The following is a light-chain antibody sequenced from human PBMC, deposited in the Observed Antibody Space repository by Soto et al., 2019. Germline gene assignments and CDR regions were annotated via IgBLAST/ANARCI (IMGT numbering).Light chain of an antibody. Sequence: DIQMTQSPSTLSASVGDRVTITCRASQSINTWLAWYQLKPGRAPKLLIYKASTLESGVSSRFSGSGSGTEFPLTVSSLQPDDFATYYCQQYQTYSQFGQGTRVEIK. CDR1: QSINTW. J-gene: IGKJ1*01. V-gene: IGKV1-5*03. CDR3: QQYQTYSQ. CDR2: KAS.